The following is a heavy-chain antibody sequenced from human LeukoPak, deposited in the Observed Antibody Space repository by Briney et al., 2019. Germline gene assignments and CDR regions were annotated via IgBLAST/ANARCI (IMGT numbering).Heavy chain of an antibody. CDR3: GKDFVGRSGWWDFDY. CDR1: GLTVSSNY. J-gene: IGHJ4*02. D-gene: IGHD6-19*01. Sequence: PGGSLRISGGAYGLTVSSNYLTGVRQAPGKGLEWVSVIYRGGSTYYADSVKGRFTISRDNSKSTLYLQMNSLRSEDTSVYYCGKDFVGRSGWWDFDYWGQGTLVTVSS. CDR2: IYRGGST. V-gene: IGHV3-66*01.